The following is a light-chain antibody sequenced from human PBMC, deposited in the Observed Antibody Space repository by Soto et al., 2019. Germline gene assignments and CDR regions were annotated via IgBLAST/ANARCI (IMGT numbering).Light chain of an antibody. J-gene: IGLJ3*02. V-gene: IGLV2-14*02. Sequence: QSVLTQPVSVSGSPGQTITISCTGSSTDVGYYNLVSWYQQHPGKAPKFIIYEVRNRPSGVSYRFTGSRSGNTASLTISALQADDESTFYCSSYTTTSTLLFGGGTKVTVL. CDR2: EVR. CDR3: SSYTTTSTLL. CDR1: STDVGYYNL.